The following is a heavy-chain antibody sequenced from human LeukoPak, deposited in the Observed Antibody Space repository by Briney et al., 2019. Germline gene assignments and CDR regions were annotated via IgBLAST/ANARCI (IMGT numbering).Heavy chain of an antibody. CDR1: GGTFCSYA. CDR2: IIPIFGTA. V-gene: IGHV1-69*05. Sequence: SVKVSCKASGGTFCSYAISWVRQAPGQGLEWMGGIIPIFGTANYAQKFQGRVTITTDESTSTAYMELSSLRSEDTAVYYCAKSSGWDNWFDPWGQGTLVTVSS. D-gene: IGHD6-19*01. CDR3: AKSSGWDNWFDP. J-gene: IGHJ5*02.